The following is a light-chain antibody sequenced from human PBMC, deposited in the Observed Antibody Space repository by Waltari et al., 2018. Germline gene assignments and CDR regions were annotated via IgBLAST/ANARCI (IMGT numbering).Light chain of an antibody. CDR1: QTISKY. V-gene: IGKV1-39*01. CDR2: AAS. J-gene: IGKJ1*01. CDR3: QQTYTTPTWT. Sequence: DIQMTQSPLSLSASVGDRVTIPCRARQTISKYLNWYQQKPGKAPKLLIHAASRLQSGVPSRFSDSGSETEFTLTINSLQLEDFAIYYCQQTYTTPTWTFGQGTRVEIK.